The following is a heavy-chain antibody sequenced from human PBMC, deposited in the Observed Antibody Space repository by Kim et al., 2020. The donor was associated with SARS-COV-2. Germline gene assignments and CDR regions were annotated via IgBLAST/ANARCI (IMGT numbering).Heavy chain of an antibody. Sequence: SETLSLTCAVYGGSFSGYYWSWIRQPPGKGLEWIGEINHSGSTNYNPSLKSRVTISVDTSKNQFSLKLSSVTAADTAVYYCASNQKRVWRSFYYYGMDVWGQGTTVTVSS. D-gene: IGHD3-16*01. J-gene: IGHJ6*02. V-gene: IGHV4-34*01. CDR2: INHSGST. CDR3: ASNQKRVWRSFYYYGMDV. CDR1: GGSFSGYY.